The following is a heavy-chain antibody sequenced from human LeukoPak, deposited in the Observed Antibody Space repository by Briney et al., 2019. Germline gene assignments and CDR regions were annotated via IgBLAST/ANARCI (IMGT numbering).Heavy chain of an antibody. CDR2: ISYDGSNK. D-gene: IGHD3-3*01. CDR3: ARGHDFWSGYYTT. Sequence: PGGSLRLSCAASGFTFSSYAMHWVRQAPGKGLEWVAVISYDGSNKHYADSVKGRFTISRDNSKNTLYLQMNSLRAEDTAVYYCARGHDFWSGYYTTWGQGTLVTVSS. CDR1: GFTFSSYA. J-gene: IGHJ5*02. V-gene: IGHV3-30-3*01.